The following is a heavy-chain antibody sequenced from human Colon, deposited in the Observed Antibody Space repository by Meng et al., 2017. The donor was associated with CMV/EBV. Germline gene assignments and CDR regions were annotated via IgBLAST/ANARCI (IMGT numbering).Heavy chain of an antibody. V-gene: IGHV4-59*01. J-gene: IGHJ5*02. Sequence: ESLKISCTVSGGSMNYYSWSWIRQPPGKGLEWIGYISYTGTAKYNPSLESRVTLSVDASKNQFSLKLRSVTAADTAVYYCARNIAAASNWFDPWGQGTLVTVSS. CDR3: ARNIAAASNWFDP. CDR1: GGSMNYYS. D-gene: IGHD6-25*01. CDR2: ISYTGTA.